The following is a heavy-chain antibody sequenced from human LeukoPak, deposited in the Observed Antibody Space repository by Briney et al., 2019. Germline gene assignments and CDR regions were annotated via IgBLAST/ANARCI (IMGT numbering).Heavy chain of an antibody. CDR2: MNPNSGNT. D-gene: IGHD6-25*01. V-gene: IGHV1-8*03. J-gene: IGHJ6*03. Sequence: ASVKVSCKASGYTFTSYDINWVRQATGQGLEWMGWMNPNSGNTGYAQKFQGRVTITTDESTSTAYMELSSLRSEDTAVYYCASQVHSSAEGYYYYYYMDVWGKGTTVTVSS. CDR3: ASQVHSSAEGYYYYYYMDV. CDR1: GYTFTSYD.